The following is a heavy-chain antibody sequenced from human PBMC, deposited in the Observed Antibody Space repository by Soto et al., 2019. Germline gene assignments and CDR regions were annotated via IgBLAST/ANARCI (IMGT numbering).Heavy chain of an antibody. J-gene: IGHJ6*02. D-gene: IGHD6-19*01. V-gene: IGHV4-34*01. CDR2: INHSGST. CDR1: GGSFSGYY. CDR3: ARGWLVHYYYGMDV. Sequence: PSETLSLTCAVYGGSFSGYYWSWIRQPPGKGLEWIGEINHSGSTNYNPSLKSRVTISVDTSKNQFSLKLSSLRSEDTAVYYCARGWLVHYYYGMDVWGQGTTVTVSS.